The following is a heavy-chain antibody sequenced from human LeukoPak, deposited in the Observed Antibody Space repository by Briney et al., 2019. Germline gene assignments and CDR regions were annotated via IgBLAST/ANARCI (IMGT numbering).Heavy chain of an antibody. Sequence: SETLSLTCTVSGGSISSYYWSWIRQPPGKGLEWIGEINHSGYTNYNPSLKSRVTISVDTSKNQFSLKLSSVTAADTAVYYCASPPNYCSSTSCLAYWGQGTLVTVSS. CDR2: INHSGYT. CDR1: GGSISSYY. D-gene: IGHD2-2*01. V-gene: IGHV4-34*01. CDR3: ASPPNYCSSTSCLAY. J-gene: IGHJ4*02.